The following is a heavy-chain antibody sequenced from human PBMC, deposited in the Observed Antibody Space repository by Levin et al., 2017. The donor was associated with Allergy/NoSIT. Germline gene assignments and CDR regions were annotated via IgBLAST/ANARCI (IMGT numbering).Heavy chain of an antibody. V-gene: IGHV5-51*01. CDR1: GYSFTSYW. J-gene: IGHJ6*03. CDR3: ARLRIVRLSGGITPDSAATVSYMDV. Sequence: GESLKISCKGSGYSFTSYWIGWVRQMPGKGLEWMGIIYPGDSDTRYSPSFQGQVTISADKSISTAYLQWSSLKASDTAMYYCARLRIVRLSGGITPDSAATVSYMDVWGKGTTVTVSS. D-gene: IGHD2/OR15-2a*01. CDR2: IYPGDSDT.